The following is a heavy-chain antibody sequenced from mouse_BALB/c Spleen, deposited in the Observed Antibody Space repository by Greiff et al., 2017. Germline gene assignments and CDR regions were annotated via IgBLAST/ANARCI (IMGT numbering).Heavy chain of an antibody. CDR1: GYTFTDYN. V-gene: IGHV1-18*01. CDR2: INPNNGGT. D-gene: IGHD2-4*01. J-gene: IGHJ3*01. CDR3: ARSGSTMITTSFAY. Sequence: EVQRVESGPELVKPGASVKIPCKASGYTFTDYNMDWVKQSHGKSLEWIGDINPNNGGTIYNQKFKGKATLTVDKSSSTAYMELRSLTSEDTAVYYCARSGSTMITTSFAYWGQGTLVTVSA.